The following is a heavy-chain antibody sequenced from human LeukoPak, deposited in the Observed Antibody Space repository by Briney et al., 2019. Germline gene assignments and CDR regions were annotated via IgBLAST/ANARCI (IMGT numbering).Heavy chain of an antibody. CDR1: GGSISSGGFY. J-gene: IGHJ4*02. V-gene: IGHV4-31*03. D-gene: IGHD5-24*01. CDR3: ASSLEMAATSFDY. Sequence: PSETLSLTCTVSGGSISSGGFYWSWIRQHPGKGLEWIGYIYYSGSTYYNPSLKSRVTISVDTSKNQFSLKLSSVTAADTAVYYCASSLEMAATSFDYWGQGTWSPSPQ. CDR2: IYYSGST.